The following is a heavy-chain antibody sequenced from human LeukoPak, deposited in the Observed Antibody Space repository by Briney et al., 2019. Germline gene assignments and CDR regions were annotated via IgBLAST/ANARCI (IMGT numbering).Heavy chain of an antibody. CDR3: ARDFSSGWIDY. D-gene: IGHD6-19*01. V-gene: IGHV3-33*01. CDR2: MWHDGSNR. CDR1: GFDFNNYG. J-gene: IGHJ4*02. Sequence: EGSLRVSCAASGFDFNNYGMHWVRQALDKGLEWVGIMWHDGSNRYYADSVKGRFTISRDNSKNTLYLQMNRLRGEDTAVYYCARDFSSGWIDYWGQGTLVTVSS.